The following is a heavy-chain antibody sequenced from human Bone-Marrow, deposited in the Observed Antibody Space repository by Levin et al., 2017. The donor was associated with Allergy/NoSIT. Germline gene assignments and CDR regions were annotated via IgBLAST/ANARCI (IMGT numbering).Heavy chain of an antibody. CDR3: TKGMTTVTRRLFDS. D-gene: IGHD4-17*01. CDR2: IRGKAYDGAT. V-gene: IGHV3-49*03. CDR1: GFTFGDYA. J-gene: IGHJ4*02. Sequence: GSLRLSCTGSGFTFGDYALSWFRQAPGKRLEWVGFIRGKAYDGATEYAASVKGRFTISRDDSKNIAYLEMSSLKAEDTAVYYCTKGMTTVTRRLFDSWGQGTLVTVSS.